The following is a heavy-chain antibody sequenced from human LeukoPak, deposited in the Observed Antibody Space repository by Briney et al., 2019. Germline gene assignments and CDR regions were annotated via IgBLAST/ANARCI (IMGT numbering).Heavy chain of an antibody. V-gene: IGHV3-53*01. CDR1: GFSVTSYA. J-gene: IGHJ4*02. Sequence: PGGSLRLSCVASGFSVTSYAVSWVRQAPGKAPEWVSLVYSEGGTHYADSVQGRFTISSDNSKNTLHLQMNSLRAEDTAVYYCAGESRAFDYWGQGTLATVSS. CDR2: VYSEGGT. CDR3: AGESRAFDY.